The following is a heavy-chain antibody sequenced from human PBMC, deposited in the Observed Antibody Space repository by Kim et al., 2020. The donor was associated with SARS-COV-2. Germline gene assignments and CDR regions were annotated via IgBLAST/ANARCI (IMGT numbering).Heavy chain of an antibody. Sequence: ASVKVSCKASGYTFTGYYMHWVRQAPGQGLEWMGRINPNSGGTNYAQKFQGRVTMTRDTSISTAYMELSRLRSDDTVVYYCARSRNRGYGDYNAFDIWGQGTMVTVSS. CDR2: INPNSGGT. D-gene: IGHD4-17*01. J-gene: IGHJ3*02. V-gene: IGHV1-2*05. CDR3: ARSRNRGYGDYNAFDI. CDR1: GYTFTGYY.